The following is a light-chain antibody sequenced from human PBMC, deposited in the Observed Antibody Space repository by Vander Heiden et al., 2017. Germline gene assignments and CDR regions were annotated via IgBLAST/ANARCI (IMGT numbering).Light chain of an antibody. CDR3: QQSYSTPPIT. CDR1: QSISSY. V-gene: IGKV1-39*01. CDR2: AAA. Sequence: DIQMTQAPSSLSASVGDRVTITCRASQSISSYLKWYQQKTGRDPKLLIYAAASLQSGVPSRLSGSGSGTAFTIIISSLQPEDFVAYYCQQSYSTPPITFGQGTRLEIK. J-gene: IGKJ5*01.